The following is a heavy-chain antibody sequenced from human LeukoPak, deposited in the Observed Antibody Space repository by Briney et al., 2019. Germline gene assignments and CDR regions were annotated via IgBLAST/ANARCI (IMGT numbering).Heavy chain of an antibody. CDR1: GYTFTSYG. CDR2: TSAYNGNT. V-gene: IGHV1-18*01. D-gene: IGHD3-3*01. J-gene: IGHJ4*02. Sequence: ASVKVSCKASGYTFTSYGISWVRQAPGQGLEWMGWTSAYNGNTNYAQKLQGRVTMTTDTSTSTAYMELRSLRSDDTAVYYCARDTRYDFWSGYSSQFDYWGQGTLVTVSS. CDR3: ARDTRYDFWSGYSSQFDY.